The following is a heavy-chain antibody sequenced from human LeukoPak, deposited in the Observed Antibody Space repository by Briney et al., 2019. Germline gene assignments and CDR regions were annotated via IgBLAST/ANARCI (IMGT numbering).Heavy chain of an antibody. V-gene: IGHV1-2*02. D-gene: IGHD3-22*01. CDR3: ARPTGDTSGYYFDH. CDR2: ISPNSGGT. J-gene: IGHJ4*02. CDR1: GYRFTGYY. Sequence: ASVKVSCKASGYRFTGYYIHWVRQAPGQGLEWMGWISPNSGGTKSAQKFQGGVTMTRDTSISTAYMELSSLRSDDTAVYYCARPTGDTSGYYFDHWGQGTLVTVSS.